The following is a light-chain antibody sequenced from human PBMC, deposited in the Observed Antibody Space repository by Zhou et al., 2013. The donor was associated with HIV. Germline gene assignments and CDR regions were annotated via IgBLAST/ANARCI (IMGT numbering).Light chain of an antibody. CDR1: QTVSSSS. V-gene: IGKV3-20*01. CDR3: QQYGSSATT. J-gene: IGKJ1*01. CDR2: GAS. Sequence: EIVLTQSPGTLSLSPGERVTLSCRASQTVSSSSLAWYQQKPGQAPRLLISGASSRATGIPDRFSGSGSRRDFTLTISRLEPEDFAVYYCQQYGSSATTFGQGTKVEIK.